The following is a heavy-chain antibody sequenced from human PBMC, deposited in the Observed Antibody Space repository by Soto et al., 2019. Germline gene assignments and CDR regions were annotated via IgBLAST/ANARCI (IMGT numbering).Heavy chain of an antibody. CDR2: IYYSGST. CDR3: DRAAAYYYYGMDV. CDR1: GGSISSGDYY. Sequence: TLSLTFTVSGGSISSGDYYWSWIRQPPGKGLEWIGYIYYSGSTYYNPSLKSRVTISVDTSKNQFSLKLSSVTAADTAVYYCDRAAAYYYYGMDVWGQRTTVTVSS. J-gene: IGHJ6*02. V-gene: IGHV4-30-4*08.